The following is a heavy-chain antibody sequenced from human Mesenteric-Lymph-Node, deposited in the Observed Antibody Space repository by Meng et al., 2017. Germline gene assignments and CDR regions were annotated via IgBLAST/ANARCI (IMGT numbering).Heavy chain of an antibody. CDR3: ARARAYAEYFQH. Sequence: ASMKVSCKASGYTFTGYYMHWVRQAPGQGLEWMGWINPNSGGTNYAQKFQGRVTMTRDTSISTAYTELSRLRSDDTAVYYCARARAYAEYFQHWGQGTLVTVSS. V-gene: IGHV1-2*02. CDR2: INPNSGGT. CDR1: GYTFTGYY. J-gene: IGHJ1*01.